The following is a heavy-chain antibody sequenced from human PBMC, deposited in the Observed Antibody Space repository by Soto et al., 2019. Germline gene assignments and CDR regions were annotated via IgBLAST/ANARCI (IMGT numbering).Heavy chain of an antibody. CDR2: ISPSTSHI. Sequence: PGGSLRLSCAVSGFTFSSCTMNWVRQAPGKGLEWVSSISPSTSHIYYTDSVKGRFTISRDNAKNSLFLQMNSLRAEDTAVYYCSGCSGGACHRNYGMDVWGQGTTVTVSS. J-gene: IGHJ6*02. V-gene: IGHV3-21*01. CDR3: SGCSGGACHRNYGMDV. D-gene: IGHD2-15*01. CDR1: GFTFSSCT.